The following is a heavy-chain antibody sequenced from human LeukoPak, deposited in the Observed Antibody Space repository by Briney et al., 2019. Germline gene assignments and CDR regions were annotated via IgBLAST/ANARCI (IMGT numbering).Heavy chain of an antibody. Sequence: PSETLSLTCAVYGGSFSGNYWSWIRQPPGKGLEWIGVIKHSGSTNYNPSLKSRVTISVDTSKNQFSLKLSSVTAADTAVYYCASNTHYSSSWYWYYYYYMDVWGKGTTVTVSS. J-gene: IGHJ6*03. V-gene: IGHV4-34*01. CDR3: ASNTHYSSSWYWYYYYYMDV. CDR1: GGSFSGNY. D-gene: IGHD6-13*01. CDR2: IKHSGST.